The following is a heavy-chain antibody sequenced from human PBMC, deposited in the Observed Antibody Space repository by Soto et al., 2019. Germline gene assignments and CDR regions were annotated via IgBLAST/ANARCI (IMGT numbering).Heavy chain of an antibody. CDR1: GDSISRSYW. CDR2: IYHSGST. J-gene: IGHJ3*02. CDR3: TSKFGQLLADAFDI. V-gene: IGHV4-4*02. D-gene: IGHD3-10*01. Sequence: QVQLQESGPGLVKPSGTLSLTCAVSGDSISRSYWWSWVRQFPGKGLEWIGEIYHSGSTIYNPSLQGRVTLSVDKSKNEFSLKMSSVTDADTAVYYCTSKFGQLLADAFDIWGQGTMVTVSS.